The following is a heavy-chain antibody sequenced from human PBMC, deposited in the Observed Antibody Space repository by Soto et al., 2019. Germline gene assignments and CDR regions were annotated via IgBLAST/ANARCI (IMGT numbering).Heavy chain of an antibody. J-gene: IGHJ6*03. Sequence: SETLSLTCTVSGGSISSGGYYWSWIRQHPGKGLEWIGYIYYSGSTYYNPSLKSRVTISVDTSKNQFSLKLSSVTAADTAVYYCARDIVDIVVVPAVAEDPSYYYYMYVRALGTTLTVSS. D-gene: IGHD2-2*03. CDR3: ARDIVDIVVVPAVAEDPSYYYYMYV. V-gene: IGHV4-31*03. CDR1: GGSISSGGYY. CDR2: IYYSGST.